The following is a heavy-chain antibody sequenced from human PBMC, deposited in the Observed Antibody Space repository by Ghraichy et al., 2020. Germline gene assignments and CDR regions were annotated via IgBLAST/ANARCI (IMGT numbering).Heavy chain of an antibody. D-gene: IGHD3-22*01. Sequence: GGSLRLSCAASGFTFSSYGMHWVRQAPGKGLEWVAFIRYDGSNKYYADSVKGRFTISRDNSKNTLYLQMNSLRAEDTAVYYCAKEAANYYDSSGYYFTHYFDYWGQGTLVTVSS. V-gene: IGHV3-30*02. CDR2: IRYDGSNK. J-gene: IGHJ4*02. CDR1: GFTFSSYG. CDR3: AKEAANYYDSSGYYFTHYFDY.